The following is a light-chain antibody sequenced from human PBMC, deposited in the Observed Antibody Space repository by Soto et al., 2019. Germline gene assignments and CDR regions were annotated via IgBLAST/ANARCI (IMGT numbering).Light chain of an antibody. V-gene: IGKV1-5*03. J-gene: IGKJ4*01. CDR1: QSISSW. CDR3: QQYNSYPLT. Sequence: DIQMSQYPSTLSASVGDRVTITCRASQSISSWLAWYQQKPGKAPNLLIYKASSLESGVPSRFSGSGSGTEFTLTISSLKPDNFATYYCQQYNSYPLTFGGGTKVEIK. CDR2: KAS.